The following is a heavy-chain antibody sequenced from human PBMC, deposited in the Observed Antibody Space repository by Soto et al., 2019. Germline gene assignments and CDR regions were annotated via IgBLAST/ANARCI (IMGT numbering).Heavy chain of an antibody. D-gene: IGHD1-26*01. J-gene: IGHJ4*02. CDR2: ISYDGSTK. Sequence: QVQLVESGGGVVQPGRSLRLSCAASGFTFSTCTMHWVRQAPGKGLEWVAVISYDGSTKYFADSVKGRFTISRDNSKNTLSLEMNTLRPADTAVYYCAGRIVGAPPLDYWGQGALVTVSS. CDR3: AGRIVGAPPLDY. CDR1: GFTFSTCT. V-gene: IGHV3-30-3*01.